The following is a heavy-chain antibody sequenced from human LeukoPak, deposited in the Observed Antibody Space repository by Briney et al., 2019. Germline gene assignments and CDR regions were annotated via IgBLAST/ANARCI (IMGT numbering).Heavy chain of an antibody. Sequence: ASVKVSCKASGYVFNLFGLSWVRQAPGQGLEWMGWISGYNGDTKYAQKIQGRVTLTTDSSASTAYMELRTLRSDDTASYYCARDRNLIGVTTTRLDYWGQGTLVTVSS. CDR2: ISGYNGDT. J-gene: IGHJ4*02. V-gene: IGHV1-18*04. CDR1: GYVFNLFG. D-gene: IGHD6-19*01. CDR3: ARDRNLIGVTTTRLDY.